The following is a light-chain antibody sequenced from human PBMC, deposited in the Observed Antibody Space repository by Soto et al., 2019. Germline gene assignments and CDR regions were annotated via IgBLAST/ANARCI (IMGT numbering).Light chain of an antibody. CDR2: GAS. Sequence: EIVLTQSPGTLSLSPGERATLSCRASHSVSSNYLAWYQQKPGQAPRLLIYGASSRATGIPDRFSGRTSGTDFTLTISRLEPEDFAVYYCQQHHSSPPTCTFGQGTTVEI. CDR1: HSVSSNY. J-gene: IGKJ1*01. CDR3: QQHHSSPPTCT. V-gene: IGKV3-20*01.